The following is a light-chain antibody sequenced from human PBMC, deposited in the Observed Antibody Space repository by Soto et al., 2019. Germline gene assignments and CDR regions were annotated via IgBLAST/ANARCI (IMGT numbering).Light chain of an antibody. CDR3: NSYAVSNNVL. V-gene: IGLV2-8*01. CDR2: EVN. J-gene: IGLJ2*01. Sequence: QSALTQPPSASGSPGQSVTISCTGTSSDVGGYDYVSWYQQHPGKAPKLIIYEVNKRPSGIPDRVSGFKSGNTAALTVSGLEAEDEADYYCNSYAVSNNVLFGGGTKLTVL. CDR1: SSDVGGYDY.